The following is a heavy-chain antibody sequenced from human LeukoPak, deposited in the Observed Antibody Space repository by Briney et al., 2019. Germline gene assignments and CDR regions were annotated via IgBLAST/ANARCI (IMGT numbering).Heavy chain of an antibody. Sequence: ASVKVSCKASGYTFTGYYMHWVRQAPGQGLEWMGWINPNSGGTNYAQKFQGRVTMTRDTSISTAYMELSRLRSDDTAVYYCARAMTTVVTLDYWGQGTLVTVSS. D-gene: IGHD4-23*01. CDR1: GYTFTGYY. CDR3: ARAMTTVVTLDY. J-gene: IGHJ4*02. CDR2: INPNSGGT. V-gene: IGHV1-2*02.